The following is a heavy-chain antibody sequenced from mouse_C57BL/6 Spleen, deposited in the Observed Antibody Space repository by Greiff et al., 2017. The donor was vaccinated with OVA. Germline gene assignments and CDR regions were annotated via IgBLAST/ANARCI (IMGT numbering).Heavy chain of an antibody. J-gene: IGHJ4*01. CDR1: GYTFTSYW. CDR3: AIFPSTVYAMDY. V-gene: IGHV1-64*01. Sequence: VQLQQPGAELVKPGASVKLSCKASGYTFTSYWMHWVKQRPGQGLEWIGMIHPNSGSTNYNEKFKSKATLTVDKSSSTAYMQLSSLTSEDSAVYYCAIFPSTVYAMDYWGQGTSVTVSA. CDR2: IHPNSGST. D-gene: IGHD1-1*01.